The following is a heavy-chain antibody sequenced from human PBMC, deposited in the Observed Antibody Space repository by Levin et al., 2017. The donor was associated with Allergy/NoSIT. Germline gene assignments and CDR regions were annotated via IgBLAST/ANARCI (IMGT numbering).Heavy chain of an antibody. D-gene: IGHD6-19*01. Sequence: SQTLSLTCTVSGDSISSYHWNWLRQPPGKELEWIGCLYYSGSTKYNPSLKSRVTISVDATKNQFSLKLSSVTAADTAVYYCARDQGSSGWYGWIASWGQGTLVTVSS. J-gene: IGHJ5*01. CDR1: GDSISSYH. CDR2: LYYSGST. CDR3: ARDQGSSGWYGWIAS. V-gene: IGHV4-59*01.